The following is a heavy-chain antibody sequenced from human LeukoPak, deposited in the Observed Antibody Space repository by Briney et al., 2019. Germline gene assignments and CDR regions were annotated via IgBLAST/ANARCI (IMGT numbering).Heavy chain of an antibody. J-gene: IGHJ6*03. CDR2: IRYDTTNK. CDR3: ARDQGYSYMDV. CDR1: GFTFSDYG. Sequence: GGSLRLSCAASGFTFSDYGMHWVRQAPGKGLEWVAFIRYDTTNKHYADSVKGRCTISRDNAKNSLYLQMNSLRAEDTAVYYCARDQGYSYMDVWGKGTTVTVSS. V-gene: IGHV3-30*02.